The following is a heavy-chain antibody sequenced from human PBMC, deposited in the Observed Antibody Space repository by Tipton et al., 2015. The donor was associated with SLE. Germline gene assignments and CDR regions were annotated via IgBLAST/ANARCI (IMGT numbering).Heavy chain of an antibody. CDR3: ARGDDSSGYYIDY. D-gene: IGHD3-22*01. Sequence: TLSLTCTVSGGPISSSSYYWGWIRQPPGKGLEWIGSIYYSGSTYYNPSLKSRVTISVDTSKNQFSLKLSSVTAADTAVYYCARGDDSSGYYIDYWGQGTLVTVSS. V-gene: IGHV4-39*07. CDR1: GGPISSSSYY. J-gene: IGHJ4*02. CDR2: IYYSGST.